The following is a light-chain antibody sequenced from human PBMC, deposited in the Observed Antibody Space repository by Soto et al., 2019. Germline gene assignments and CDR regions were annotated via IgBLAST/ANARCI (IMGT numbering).Light chain of an antibody. V-gene: IGKV3-15*01. CDR3: QQYNNWPLT. CDR1: QSVSRT. J-gene: IGKJ4*01. CDR2: GAS. Sequence: EIVMTQSPATLSVSPGERVTLSCRASQSVSRTLAWYQQRPGQAPRLLIYGASTRAAALPARFSGSGSGTQFTLTISSLQSEDFAVYYCQQYNNWPLTFGGGTKMEIK.